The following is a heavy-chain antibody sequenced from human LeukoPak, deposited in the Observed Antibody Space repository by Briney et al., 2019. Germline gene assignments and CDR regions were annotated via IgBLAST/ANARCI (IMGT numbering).Heavy chain of an antibody. Sequence: GGSLRLSCAAYGFTFTTYGLHWVRQAPGKGLEWVAAIASNGGSEYYADSVKGRFTISRDNSKNTLFLQMNSLRPDDTAVYYCAKRGHYSINWYHYFDYWGQGTLVTVSS. CDR1: GFTFTTYG. J-gene: IGHJ4*02. D-gene: IGHD6-13*01. CDR3: AKRGHYSINWYHYFDY. CDR2: IASNGGSE. V-gene: IGHV3-30*18.